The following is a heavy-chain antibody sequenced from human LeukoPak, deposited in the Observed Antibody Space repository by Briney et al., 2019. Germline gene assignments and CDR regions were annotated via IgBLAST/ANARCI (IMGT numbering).Heavy chain of an antibody. J-gene: IGHJ4*02. CDR1: GGSISSYH. CDR3: ARVYQGSSWDY. Sequence: PSETLSLTCTVSGGSISSYHWSWIRQPPGKGLEWIGYIYYSGSTNYNPSLKSRVTISVDTSKNQFSLKLSSVTAADTAVYYCARVYQGSSWDYWGQGTLVTVSS. V-gene: IGHV4-59*01. CDR2: IYYSGST. D-gene: IGHD6-13*01.